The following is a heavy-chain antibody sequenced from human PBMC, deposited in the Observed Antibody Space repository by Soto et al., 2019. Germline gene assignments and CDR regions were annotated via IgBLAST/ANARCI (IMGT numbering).Heavy chain of an antibody. CDR2: IYHSGST. D-gene: IGHD1-26*01. V-gene: IGHV4-4*02. CDR3: ARESVGSSAASCWFDP. Sequence: SETLSLTCAVSSGSISSSNWWSWVRQPPGKGLEWIGEIYHSGSTNYNPSLKSRVTISVDKSKNQFSLKLSSVTAADTAVYYCARESVGSSAASCWFDPWGQGTLVTVSS. CDR1: SGSISSSNW. J-gene: IGHJ5*02.